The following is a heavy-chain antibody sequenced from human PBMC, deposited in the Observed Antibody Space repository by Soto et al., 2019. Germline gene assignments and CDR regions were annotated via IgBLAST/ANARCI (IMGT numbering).Heavy chain of an antibody. CDR2: IYISENT. CDR3: ARGAGRSSWNSFDS. D-gene: IGHD6-13*01. V-gene: IGHV4-4*07. Sequence: PSETLSLTCTVSGGSISSDYWSWIRQPAGKGLEWIGRIYISENTHYNPSLRSRVSMSLDTSKNQLSLNLSSVTAADTAVYYCARGAGRSSWNSFDSWGQGTLVTVSS. J-gene: IGHJ4*02. CDR1: GGSISSDY.